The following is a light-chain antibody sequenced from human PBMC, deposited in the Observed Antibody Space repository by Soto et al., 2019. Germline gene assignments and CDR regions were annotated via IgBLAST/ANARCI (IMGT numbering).Light chain of an antibody. Sequence: QSVLTQPASVSGSPGQSITISCTGTSSDVGSRNLVSWYQQYPGKAPKVIIFEASKRPSGVSNRFSGSKSGNTASLTISGLQAEDEADYYCCSNAAGSTYVFGSGTKLTV. CDR1: SSDVGSRNL. V-gene: IGLV2-23*01. CDR3: CSNAAGSTYV. J-gene: IGLJ1*01. CDR2: EAS.